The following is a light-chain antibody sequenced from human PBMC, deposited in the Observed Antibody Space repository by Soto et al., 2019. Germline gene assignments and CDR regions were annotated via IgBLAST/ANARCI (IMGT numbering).Light chain of an antibody. CDR3: SSYTSSSTLHWV. CDR2: EVT. J-gene: IGLJ3*02. CDR1: SGDIGGYNY. Sequence: QSALTQPASVSGSPGQSITISCTGTSGDIGGYNYVSWYQQHPGKAPKLLISEVTNRPSGVSNRFSGSKSGNTASLTISGLQAEDEADYYCSSYTSSSTLHWVFGGGTKLTVL. V-gene: IGLV2-14*01.